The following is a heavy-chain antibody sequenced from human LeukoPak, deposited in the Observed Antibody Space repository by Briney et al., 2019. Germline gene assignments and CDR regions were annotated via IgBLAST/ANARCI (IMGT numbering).Heavy chain of an antibody. J-gene: IGHJ4*02. CDR3: ATAFGYSGYDFVY. CDR1: GYTFTGYY. Sequence: GASVKVSCKASGYTFTGYYMHWVRQAPGQGLEWMGWINPNSGGTNYAQKFQGRVTMTRDTSISTAYMELSGLRSDDTAVYYCATAFGYSGYDFVYWGQGTLVTVSS. CDR2: INPNSGGT. V-gene: IGHV1-2*02. D-gene: IGHD5-12*01.